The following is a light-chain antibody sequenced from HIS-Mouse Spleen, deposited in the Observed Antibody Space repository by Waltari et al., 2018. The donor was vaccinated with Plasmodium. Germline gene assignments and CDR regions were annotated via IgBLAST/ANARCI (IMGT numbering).Light chain of an antibody. V-gene: IGLV3-1*01. J-gene: IGLJ2*01. CDR3: QAWDSSTVV. CDR1: KLGDKY. CDR2: QDS. Sequence: SYELTQPPSVSVSPGPTASITCSGDKLGDKYACWYQQKPGQSPVLVIYQDSKRPSGIPERFSCSNSGNTATLTISGTQAMDEADYYCQAWDSSTVVFGGGTKLTVL.